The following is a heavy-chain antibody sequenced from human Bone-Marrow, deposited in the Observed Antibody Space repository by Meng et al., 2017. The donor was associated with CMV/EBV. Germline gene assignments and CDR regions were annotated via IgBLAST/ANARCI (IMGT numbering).Heavy chain of an antibody. J-gene: IGHJ4*02. Sequence: GESLKISCAASGFTFSSYAMHWVRQAPGKGLEWVAVISYDGSNKYYAESVKGRFTIARDNSKNTLYLQMNSLRAEDTAVYYCAGDSSGYYPRLGYWGQGNLVTVSS. V-gene: IGHV3-30*14. CDR3: AGDSSGYYPRLGY. D-gene: IGHD3-22*01. CDR2: ISYDGSNK. CDR1: GFTFSSYA.